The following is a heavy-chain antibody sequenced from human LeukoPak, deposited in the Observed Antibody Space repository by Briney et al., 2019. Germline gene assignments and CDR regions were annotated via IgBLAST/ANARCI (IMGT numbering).Heavy chain of an antibody. J-gene: IGHJ4*02. CDR3: AKDQQAVSAAYYFDS. V-gene: IGHV3-30*18. Sequence: GGSLRLSCAASGFIFSRYALHWVRQAPGKGLEGLAVIANDGKDIKYADSVKGRFTISRDNSKSALYLQMNSLRVEDTAVYYCAKDQQAVSAAYYFDSWGQGTVVTVSS. CDR1: GFIFSRYA. D-gene: IGHD2-2*01. CDR2: IANDGKDI.